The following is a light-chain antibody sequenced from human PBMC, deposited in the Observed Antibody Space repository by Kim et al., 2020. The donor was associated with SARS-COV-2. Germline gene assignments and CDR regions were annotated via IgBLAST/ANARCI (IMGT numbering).Light chain of an antibody. Sequence: GQAITISCSATSSDVGGYNSVSWYQQHPGKAPKLMIYDVNNRPSGVSNRFSGSKSGNTASLTISGLQAENEADYYCSSYTSSSTVVFGGGTQLTVL. V-gene: IGLV2-14*03. CDR1: SSDVGGYNS. J-gene: IGLJ2*01. CDR3: SSYTSSSTVV. CDR2: DVN.